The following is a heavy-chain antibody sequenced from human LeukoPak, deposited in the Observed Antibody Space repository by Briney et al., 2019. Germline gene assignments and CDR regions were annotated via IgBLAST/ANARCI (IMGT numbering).Heavy chain of an antibody. CDR3: ARDNSQSAARHNDY. V-gene: IGHV1-18*01. J-gene: IGHJ4*02. CDR1: GYTFTSYG. D-gene: IGHD2-15*01. CDR2: ISAYNGNT. Sequence: ASVKVSCKASGYTFTSYGISWVRQAPGQGLEWMGWISAYNGNTNYAQKLQGRVTMTTDTSTSTAYMELRSLRSDNTAVYYCARDNSQSAARHNDYWGQGTLVTVSS.